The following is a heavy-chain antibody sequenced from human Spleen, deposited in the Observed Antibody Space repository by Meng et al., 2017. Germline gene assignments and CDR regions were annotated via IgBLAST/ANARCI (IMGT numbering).Heavy chain of an antibody. D-gene: IGHD6-25*01. CDR3: ARDRGHYLES. CDR1: GGTLSSYP. J-gene: IGHJ4*02. CDR2: IVPILDRP. V-gene: IGHV1-69*04. Sequence: QVQLVQSGGEVKKPGSSLKVSCKASGGTLSSYPIAWVRQAPGQGLEWMGRIVPILDRPNYAENFQDRVTITADKSTNTAYMELSSLRSDDTAIYYCARDRGHYLESWGQGTLVTVSS.